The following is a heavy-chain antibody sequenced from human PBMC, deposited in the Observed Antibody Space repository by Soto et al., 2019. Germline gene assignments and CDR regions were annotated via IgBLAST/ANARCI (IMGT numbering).Heavy chain of an antibody. CDR1: GFTFSTYS. Sequence: GGSLRLSCAASGFTFSTYSMNWVRQAPGKGLEWVSYISSTGRTIYYADSVRGRFAISRDNAKNSLYQEMNSLRDEDTAVYYCARGHSSGHLFDYWGQGTLATVSS. CDR3: ARGHSSGHLFDY. J-gene: IGHJ4*02. CDR2: ISSTGRTI. V-gene: IGHV3-48*02. D-gene: IGHD3-22*01.